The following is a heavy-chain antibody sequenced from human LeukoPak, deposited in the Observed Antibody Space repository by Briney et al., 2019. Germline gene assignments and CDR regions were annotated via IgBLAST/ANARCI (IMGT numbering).Heavy chain of an antibody. Sequence: SETLSLTCTVSGGSISRYYWSWIRQPAGEGLEWIVRIVTRGSTNYNPSLKSRVTISVDTSKSQFSLKPSSVTAADTAVYYSARGVIVATMDPPGYYYYGMDVWGQGTTVTVSS. CDR3: ARGVIVATMDPPGYYYYGMDV. CDR1: GGSISRYY. V-gene: IGHV4-4*07. D-gene: IGHD5-12*01. J-gene: IGHJ6*02. CDR2: IVTRGST.